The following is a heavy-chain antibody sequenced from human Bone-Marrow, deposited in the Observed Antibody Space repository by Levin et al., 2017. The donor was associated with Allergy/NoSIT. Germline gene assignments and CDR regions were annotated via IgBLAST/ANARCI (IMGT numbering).Heavy chain of an antibody. V-gene: IGHV1-2*06. D-gene: IGHD2-2*01. CDR2: INPNTGGA. CDR1: GYTFTGQA. Sequence: ASVKVSCKTSGYTFTGQALNWVRQAPGQGLEWMGRINPNTGGANYAQKFQGRVTMPRDTSIRTAYMELRRLRSDDTAVYYWARDEEFCSTTTCLRWFDPWGQGTLVTVSS. CDR3: ARDEEFCSTTTCLRWFDP. J-gene: IGHJ5*02.